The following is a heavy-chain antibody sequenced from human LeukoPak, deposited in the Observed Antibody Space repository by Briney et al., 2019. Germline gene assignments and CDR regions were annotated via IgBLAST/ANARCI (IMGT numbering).Heavy chain of an antibody. CDR2: ILPYSGNT. CDR3: AKDRRGSRNSLDV. Sequence: ASVKVSCKASGYTFSTYGISWVRQAPGQELEWMGWILPYSGNTNYAQKLQGRVSVTTDTSTTTAYMELRSLTSDDTAVYYCAKDRRGSRNSLDVWGQGTTITVSS. D-gene: IGHD3-16*01. J-gene: IGHJ6*02. CDR1: GYTFSTYG. V-gene: IGHV1-18*01.